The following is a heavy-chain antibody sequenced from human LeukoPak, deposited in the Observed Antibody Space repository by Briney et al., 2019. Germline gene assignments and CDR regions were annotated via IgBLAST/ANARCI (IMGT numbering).Heavy chain of an antibody. D-gene: IGHD3-10*01. J-gene: IGHJ4*02. CDR2: INHSGST. Sequence: PSETLSLTCAVYGGSFSGYYWSWIRQPPGKGLEWIGEINHSGSTNYNPSLKSRVTISVDTSKNQFSLKLSSVTAADTAVYYCARHVRYGSGSYRGKQGIDYWGQGTLVTVSS. CDR1: GGSFSGYY. V-gene: IGHV4-34*01. CDR3: ARHVRYGSGSYRGKQGIDY.